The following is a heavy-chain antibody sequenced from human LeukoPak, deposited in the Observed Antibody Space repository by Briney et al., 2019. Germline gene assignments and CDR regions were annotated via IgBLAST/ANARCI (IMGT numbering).Heavy chain of an antibody. V-gene: IGHV1-2*06. J-gene: IGHJ4*02. Sequence: VKVSCKASGYRFTGYYLHWVRKAPGQGLEWMGRINPSSGGTNYAQKFQGRVTMTRDTSITTAYMELSRLRSDDTAVYYCVRETYCGGDCYPTDYWGQGTLVTVSS. CDR1: GYRFTGYY. D-gene: IGHD2-21*02. CDR2: INPSSGGT. CDR3: VRETYCGGDCYPTDY.